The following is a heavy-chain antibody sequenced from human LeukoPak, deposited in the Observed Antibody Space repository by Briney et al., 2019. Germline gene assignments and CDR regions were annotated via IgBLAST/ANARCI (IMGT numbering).Heavy chain of an antibody. CDR3: ARVNPYDFWSGYYFPDY. CDR1: GFTFSSYS. V-gene: IGHV3-48*01. J-gene: IGHJ4*02. D-gene: IGHD3-3*01. Sequence: GGSLRLSCAASGFTFSSYSMNWVRQAPGKGLEWVSYISSSSSTIYYADSVKGRFTISRDNAKNSLYLQMNSLRAEDTAVYYCARVNPYDFWSGYYFPDYWGQGTLVTVSS. CDR2: ISSSSSTI.